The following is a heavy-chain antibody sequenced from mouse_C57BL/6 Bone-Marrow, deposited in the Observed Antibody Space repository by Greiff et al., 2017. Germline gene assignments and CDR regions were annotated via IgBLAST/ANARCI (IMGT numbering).Heavy chain of an antibody. V-gene: IGHV1-82*01. CDR2: IYPGDGDT. CDR3: ARDDYDRRSYAMDY. J-gene: IGHJ4*01. D-gene: IGHD2-4*01. CDR1: GYAFSSSW. Sequence: QVQLQQSGPELVKPGASVKISCKASGYAFSSSWMNWVKQRPGKGLEWIGRIYPGDGDTNYNGKFKGKATMTADKSSGTAYLQLSSLTSEDSAVYFCARDDYDRRSYAMDYWGQGTSVTVSS.